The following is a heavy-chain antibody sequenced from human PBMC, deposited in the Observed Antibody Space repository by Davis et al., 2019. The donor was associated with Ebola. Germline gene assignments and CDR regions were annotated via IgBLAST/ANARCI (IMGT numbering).Heavy chain of an antibody. V-gene: IGHV3-48*03. D-gene: IGHD2-8*01. CDR3: ARDGGYCTNGVCYNDLYYYYGMDV. J-gene: IGHJ6*02. CDR2: ISSSGSTI. CDR1: GFPFSSYE. Sequence: PGGSLRLSCAASGFPFSSYEMNWVRQPPGKGLEWVSYISSSGSTIYYEDSVKGRFTISRDNAKNSLYLQMNGLRAEDTAVYYCARDGGYCTNGVCYNDLYYYYGMDVWGQGTTVTVSS.